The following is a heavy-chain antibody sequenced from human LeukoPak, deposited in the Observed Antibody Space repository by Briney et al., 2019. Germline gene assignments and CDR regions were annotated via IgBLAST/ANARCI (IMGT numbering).Heavy chain of an antibody. J-gene: IGHJ5*02. D-gene: IGHD1-26*01. CDR2: IRSKANSYAT. V-gene: IGHV3-73*01. CDR3: TLSGSYYGGSWFDP. CDR1: GFTFSGSA. Sequence: PGGSLRLSCAASGFTFSGSAMHWVRQASGKGLEWVGRIRSKANSYATAYAASVKGRFTISRDDPKNTAYLQMNSLKTEDTAVYYCTLSGSYYGGSWFDPWGQGTLVTVSS.